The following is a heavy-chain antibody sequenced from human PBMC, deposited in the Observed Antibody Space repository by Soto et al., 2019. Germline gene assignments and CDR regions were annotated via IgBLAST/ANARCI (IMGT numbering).Heavy chain of an antibody. CDR3: AVGYSYALISRLDY. D-gene: IGHD5-18*01. J-gene: IGHJ4*02. CDR2: ISYDGSNK. Sequence: QVQLVESGGGVVQPGRSLRLSCAASGFTFSSYAMHWVRQAPGKGLEWVAVISYDGSNKYYADSVKGRFTISRDNSKNTLYLQMNSLRAEDTAVYYCAVGYSYALISRLDYWGQGTLVTVSS. CDR1: GFTFSSYA. V-gene: IGHV3-30-3*01.